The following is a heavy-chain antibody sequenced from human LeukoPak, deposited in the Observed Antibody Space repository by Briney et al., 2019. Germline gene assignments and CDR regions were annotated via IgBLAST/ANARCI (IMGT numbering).Heavy chain of an antibody. CDR2: INWNGGST. V-gene: IGHV3-20*04. J-gene: IGHJ6*03. CDR1: GFTFDDYG. CDR3: ARDVFSEDLQLRYYYYMDV. Sequence: RSGGSLRLSCAASGFTFDDYGMSWVRQAPGKGLEWVSGINWNGGSTGYADSVKGRFTISRDNAKNSLYLQMNSLRAEDTALYYCARDVFSEDLQLRYYYYMDVWGKGTTVTVSS. D-gene: IGHD6-13*01.